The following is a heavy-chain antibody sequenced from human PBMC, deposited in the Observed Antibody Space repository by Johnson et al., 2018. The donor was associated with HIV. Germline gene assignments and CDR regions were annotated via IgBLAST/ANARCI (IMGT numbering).Heavy chain of an antibody. CDR2: ISSRGRTI. V-gene: IGHV3-9*01. D-gene: IGHD7-27*01. CDR1: GFPFDDYP. Sequence: QLVESGGGVVQPEGSLRLSCAASGFPFDDYPMHWVRQAPGKGLEWVPSISSRGRTIYYTDPVKGRFTISRYNAKNSLYLQMNSLRAEDTALYYCANLFRGDWGFDAFDIWGQGTMVTVSS. J-gene: IGHJ3*02. CDR3: ANLFRGDWGFDAFDI.